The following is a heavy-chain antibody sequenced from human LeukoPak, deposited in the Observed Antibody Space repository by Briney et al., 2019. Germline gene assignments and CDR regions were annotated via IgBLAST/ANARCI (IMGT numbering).Heavy chain of an antibody. J-gene: IGHJ4*02. CDR3: ARVSIGWSSFDY. CDR2: INPDGTTT. D-gene: IGHD6-19*01. CDR1: GFTFSTYW. V-gene: IGHV3-74*01. Sequence: PGGSLRLSCAASGFTFSTYWMHWVRQAPGKGLVWVSRINPDGTTTSYADSVKGRFTISRDNAKDTGYLQMNSLRAEDTAVYYCARVSIGWSSFDYWGQGTLVTVSS.